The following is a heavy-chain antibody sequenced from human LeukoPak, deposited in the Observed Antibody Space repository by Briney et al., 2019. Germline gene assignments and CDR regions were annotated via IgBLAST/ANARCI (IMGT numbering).Heavy chain of an antibody. CDR3: ARGRQDVTMIVVVMTAVSYYLDV. V-gene: IGHV4-34*01. J-gene: IGHJ6*03. CDR1: GGSFSGYY. Sequence: NPSETLSLTCAVYGGSFSGYYWTWIRQTPEKGLEWIGEMNPSGSTNYNPSLKSRVTISVDTSENQFSLELSSVTAADTAVYYCARGRQDVTMIVVVMTAVSYYLDVWGKGTTVTVS. D-gene: IGHD3-22*01. CDR2: MNPSGST.